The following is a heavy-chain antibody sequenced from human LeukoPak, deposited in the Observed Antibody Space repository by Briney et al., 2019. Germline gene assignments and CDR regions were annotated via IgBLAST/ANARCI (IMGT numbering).Heavy chain of an antibody. CDR1: GGTFSSYA. CDR3: ARADIVATTPFDY. CDR2: IIPILGIA. Sequence: SVKVSCKASGGTFSSYAISWVRQAPGQGLEWMGRIIPILGIANYAQKFQGRVAITADKSTSTAYMELSSLRSEDTAVYYCARADIVATTPFDYWGQGTLVTVSS. J-gene: IGHJ4*02. D-gene: IGHD5-12*01. V-gene: IGHV1-69*04.